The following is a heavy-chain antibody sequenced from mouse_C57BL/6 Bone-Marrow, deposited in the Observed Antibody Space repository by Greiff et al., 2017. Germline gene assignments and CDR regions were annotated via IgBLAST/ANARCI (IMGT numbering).Heavy chain of an antibody. CDR1: GYAFTNYL. CDR2: INPGSGGT. D-gene: IGHD1-1*01. V-gene: IGHV1-54*01. Sequence: QVQLQQSGAELVRPGTSVKVSCKASGYAFTNYLIEWVKQRPGQGLAWIGVINPGSGGTNYNEKFKGKATLTADKSSSTAYMQLSSLTSEDSAVYFCARYYYGSYFDYWGQGTTLTVSS. J-gene: IGHJ2*01. CDR3: ARYYYGSYFDY.